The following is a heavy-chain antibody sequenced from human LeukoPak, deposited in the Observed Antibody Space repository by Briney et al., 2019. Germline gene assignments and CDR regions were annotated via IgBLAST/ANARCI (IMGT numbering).Heavy chain of an antibody. CDR1: GGTFSSYA. V-gene: IGHV1-69*05. Sequence: GASVKVSCKASGGTFSSYAISWVRQAPGQGLEWMGGIIPIFGTANYAQKFQGRVTITTDESTSTAYMELSSLRSEDTAVYYCARGTISYGDYYYMDVWGKGTTVTVSS. CDR3: ARGTISYGDYYYMDV. J-gene: IGHJ6*03. D-gene: IGHD3-3*02. CDR2: IIPIFGTA.